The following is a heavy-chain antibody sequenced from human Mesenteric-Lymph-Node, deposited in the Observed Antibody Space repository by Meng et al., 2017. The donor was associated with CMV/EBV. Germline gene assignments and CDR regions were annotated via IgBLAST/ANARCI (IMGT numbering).Heavy chain of an antibody. CDR3: ARKHDFWSGYYLYYYGMDV. CDR2: IYSGGSST. V-gene: IGHV3-23*03. Sequence: GGSLRLSCAASGFTFSSYAMSWVRQAPGKGLEWVSVIYSGGSSTYYADSVKGRFTISRDNSKNTLYLQMNSLRAEDTAVYYCARKHDFWSGYYLYYYGMDVWGQGTTVTVSS. D-gene: IGHD3-3*01. CDR1: GFTFSSYA. J-gene: IGHJ6*02.